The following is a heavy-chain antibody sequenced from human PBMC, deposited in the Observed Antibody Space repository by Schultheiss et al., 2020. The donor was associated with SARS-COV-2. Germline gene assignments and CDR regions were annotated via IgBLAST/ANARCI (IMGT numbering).Heavy chain of an antibody. CDR1: GYSISSGYYW. V-gene: IGHV2-70*12. J-gene: IGHJ5*02. CDR3: AHRRIAVAGGGFDP. D-gene: IGHD6-19*01. CDR2: IDWDDDK. Sequence: TLSLTCAVSGYSISSGYYWGWIRQPPGKALEWLALIDWDDDKFYNTSLKTRLTITKDTSKNQVVLTMTNMDPVDTATYYCAHRRIAVAGGGFDPWGQGTLVTVSS.